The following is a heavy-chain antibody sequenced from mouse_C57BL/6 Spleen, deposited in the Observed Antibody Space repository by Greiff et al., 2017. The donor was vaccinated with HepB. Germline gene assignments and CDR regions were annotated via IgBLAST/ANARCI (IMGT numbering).Heavy chain of an antibody. Sequence: VQLQQSGAELVKPGASVKMSCKASGYTFTTYPIEWMKQNHGKSLEWIGNFHPYNDDTKYNDKFKGKATLTVEKSSSTVYLELSRLTSDDSAVYYCARRYGNYEAWFAYWGQGTLVTVSA. CDR1: GYTFTTYP. J-gene: IGHJ3*01. D-gene: IGHD2-1*01. CDR2: FHPYNDDT. CDR3: ARRYGNYEAWFAY. V-gene: IGHV1-47*01.